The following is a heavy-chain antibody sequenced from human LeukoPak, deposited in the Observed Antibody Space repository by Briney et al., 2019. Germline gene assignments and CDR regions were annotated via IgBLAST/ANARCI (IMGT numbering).Heavy chain of an antibody. D-gene: IGHD3-22*01. CDR2: IYSGGST. Sequence: PGGSLRLSCAASGFTVSSNYMSWVRQAPGKGLEWVSVIYSGGSTYYADSVKGRFTISRDNSKNTLYLQMNSLRAEDTAVYYCARDVMDGYDSSGYYGVYWGQGTLVTVSS. V-gene: IGHV3-53*01. CDR3: ARDVMDGYDSSGYYGVY. CDR1: GFTVSSNY. J-gene: IGHJ4*02.